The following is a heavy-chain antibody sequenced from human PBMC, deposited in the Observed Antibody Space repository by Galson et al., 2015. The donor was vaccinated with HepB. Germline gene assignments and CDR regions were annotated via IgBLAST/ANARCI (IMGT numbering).Heavy chain of an antibody. CDR3: AKDGMMVANDPYHFHY. D-gene: IGHD3-22*01. V-gene: IGHV3-23*01. J-gene: IGHJ4*02. CDR1: GFSFTRYA. CDR2: ITSSGSNS. Sequence: SLRLSCAASGFSFTRYAMTWVRQAPGKGLEWVSSITSSGSNSYYTDSVKGRFTVSRDNSKNTLLLQLNSLRAEDTAMYFCAKDGMMVANDPYHFHYWGQGTLVTVSS.